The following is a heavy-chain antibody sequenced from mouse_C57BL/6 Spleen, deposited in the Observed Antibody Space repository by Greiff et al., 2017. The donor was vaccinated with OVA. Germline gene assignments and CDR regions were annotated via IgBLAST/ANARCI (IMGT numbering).Heavy chain of an antibody. Sequence: ESGPGLVKPSQSLSLTCSVTGYSITSGYYWNWIRQFPGNKLEWMGYISYDGSNNYNPFLKNRISITRDTSKNQFFLKLNSVTTEDTATYYCARTIGGSYGGYAMDYWGQGTSVTVSS. V-gene: IGHV3-6*01. CDR2: ISYDGSN. D-gene: IGHD1-1*02. CDR1: GYSITSGYY. J-gene: IGHJ4*01. CDR3: ARTIGGSYGGYAMDY.